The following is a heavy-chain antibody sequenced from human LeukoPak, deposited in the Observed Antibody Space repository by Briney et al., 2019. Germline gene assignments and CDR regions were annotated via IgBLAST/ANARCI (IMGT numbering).Heavy chain of an antibody. V-gene: IGHV3-7*01. D-gene: IGHD2-8*01. CDR1: GFDFSNYW. Sequence: PGGSLRLSCAASGFDFSNYWMYWVRQAPGKGLEWVANIKQDGSEKYYVDSVRGRFTISRDNAKNSLYLQMNSLGVEDTAVYYCARVNPLMAPGAVDIWGQGTKVAVSS. J-gene: IGHJ3*02. CDR3: ARVNPLMAPGAVDI. CDR2: IKQDGSEK.